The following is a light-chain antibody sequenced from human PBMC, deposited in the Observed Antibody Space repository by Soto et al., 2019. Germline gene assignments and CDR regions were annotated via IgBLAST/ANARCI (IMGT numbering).Light chain of an antibody. J-gene: IGKJ5*01. CDR2: EVS. CDR1: QSLLHITGETF. V-gene: IGKV2D-29*02. CDR3: MERTQLPTS. Sequence: VVTQTPLSLSVAPGQPASISCKSSQSLLHITGETFLFWYLQKPGQSPQLLIYEVSTRVSGVPDRFSGSGSGTDFTLEISRVETDDVGIYYCMERTQLPTSFGQRGLLEV.